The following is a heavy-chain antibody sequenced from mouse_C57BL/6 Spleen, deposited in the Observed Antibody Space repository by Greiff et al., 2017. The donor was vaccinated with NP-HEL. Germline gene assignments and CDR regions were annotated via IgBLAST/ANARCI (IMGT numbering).Heavy chain of an antibody. CDR1: GYTFTSYW. D-gene: IGHD2-10*02. CDR3: AVWKDAMDY. J-gene: IGHJ4*01. V-gene: IGHV1-52*01. Sequence: QQSCTASGYTFTSYWMHWVKQRPIQGLEWIGNIDPSDSETHYNQKFKDKATLTVDKSSSTAYMQLSSLTSEDSAVYYCAVWKDAMDYWGQGTSVTFSS. CDR2: IDPSDSET.